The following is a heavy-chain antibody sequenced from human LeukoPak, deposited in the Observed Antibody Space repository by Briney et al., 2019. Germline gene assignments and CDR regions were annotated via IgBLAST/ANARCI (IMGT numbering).Heavy chain of an antibody. D-gene: IGHD3-22*01. J-gene: IGHJ4*02. Sequence: PGGSLRLSCAASGFAFSSYWMSWVRQAPGKGLEWVANIKQVGSEKHYVDSVKGRFTISRDNAKNSLYLQMDSLRAEDTAVYYCAKDFHYYESGDYYYYFDYWGQGTLVTVSS. CDR1: GFAFSSYW. CDR2: IKQVGSEK. V-gene: IGHV3-7*04. CDR3: AKDFHYYESGDYYYYFDY.